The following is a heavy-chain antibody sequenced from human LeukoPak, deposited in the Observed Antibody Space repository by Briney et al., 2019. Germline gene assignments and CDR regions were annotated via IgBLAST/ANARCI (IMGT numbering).Heavy chain of an antibody. J-gene: IGHJ4*02. CDR2: INPSGGST. Sequence: ASVKVSCKTSGYTFTDFSVHWVRQAPGQGLEWMGTINPSGGSTSYAQKFQGRVTMTRDMPTSTVYMELSSLRSEDTAVYFCAREGYCSGGSCYSFDYWGQGSLVTVSS. D-gene: IGHD2-15*01. V-gene: IGHV1-46*01. CDR1: GYTFTDFS. CDR3: AREGYCSGGSCYSFDY.